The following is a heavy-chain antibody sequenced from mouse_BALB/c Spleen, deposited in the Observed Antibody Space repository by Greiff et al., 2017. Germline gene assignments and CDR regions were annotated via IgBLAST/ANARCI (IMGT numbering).Heavy chain of an antibody. CDR2: ISSGGSYT. Sequence: DVQLVESGGGLVKLGGSLKLSCAASGFTFSSYGMSWVRQTPDKRLEWVATISSGGSYTYYPDSVKGRFTISRDNAKNTLYLQMSSLKSEDTAMYYCARQDYGNYLFADWGQGTLVTVSA. D-gene: IGHD2-1*01. CDR1: GFTFSSYG. CDR3: ARQDYGNYLFAD. J-gene: IGHJ3*01. V-gene: IGHV5-6*01.